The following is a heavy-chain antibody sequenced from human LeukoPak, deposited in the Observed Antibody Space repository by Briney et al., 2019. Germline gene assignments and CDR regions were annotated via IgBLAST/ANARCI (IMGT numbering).Heavy chain of an antibody. CDR3: ARDQGSAIEATVNEAFDL. V-gene: IGHV3-66*01. D-gene: IGHD6-13*01. CDR2: TYSGGST. Sequence: PGRSLRPSCAGYGFTVSSNYMGWVRQAPGKGLEWVSVTYSGGSTYYAGSVKGRFIISRDNSKNTLYLQMNSLRAEDTAVYYCARDQGSAIEATVNEAFDLWGGGTMVSVSS. J-gene: IGHJ3*01. CDR1: GFTVSSNY.